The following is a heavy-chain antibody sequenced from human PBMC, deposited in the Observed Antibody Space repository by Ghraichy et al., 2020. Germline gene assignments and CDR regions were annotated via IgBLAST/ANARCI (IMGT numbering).Heavy chain of an antibody. V-gene: IGHV4-59*08. J-gene: IGHJ5*02. CDR2: IYSSGST. CDR1: GGSISSYY. D-gene: IGHD4-17*01. Sequence: SETLSLTCTVSGGSISSYYWTWIRQPPGKGLEWIGYIYSSGSTNYNPSLKSRVTISVDTSKNQFSLKLSSVTAADTAVYYCARHSDDHGDMRQQRWIDPWGQGTLVTVSS. CDR3: ARHSDDHGDMRQQRWIDP.